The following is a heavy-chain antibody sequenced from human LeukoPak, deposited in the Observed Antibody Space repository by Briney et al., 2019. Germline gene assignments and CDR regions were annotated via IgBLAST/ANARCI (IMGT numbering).Heavy chain of an antibody. CDR3: ARVVAANEPGY. J-gene: IGHJ4*02. V-gene: IGHV4-30-2*01. Sequence: TSETLSLTCTVSGDSISSGGYYWSWIRQPPGKGLEWIGYIYHSGSTYYNPSLKSRVTISVDTSKNQFSLKLSSVTAADTAVYYCARVVAANEPGYWGQGTLVTVSS. D-gene: IGHD6-25*01. CDR2: IYHSGST. CDR1: GDSISSGGYY.